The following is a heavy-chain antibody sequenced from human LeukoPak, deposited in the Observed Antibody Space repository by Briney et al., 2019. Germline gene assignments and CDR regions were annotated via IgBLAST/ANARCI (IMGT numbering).Heavy chain of an antibody. J-gene: IGHJ3*02. CDR3: ARDYNYDSSAYDDALDI. D-gene: IGHD3-22*01. V-gene: IGHV1-69*05. CDR1: GDTFSSHG. CDR2: IIPIFHTA. Sequence: SVKVSCKASGDTFSSHGISWVRQAPGQGLEWMGGIIPIFHTANYAQNFQDRLTITTEESTNTVYMELSSLKSEDTAVYYCARDYNYDSSAYDDALDIWGQGTMVSVSS.